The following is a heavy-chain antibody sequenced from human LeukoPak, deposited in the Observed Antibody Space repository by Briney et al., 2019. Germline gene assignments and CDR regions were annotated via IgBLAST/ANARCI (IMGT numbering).Heavy chain of an antibody. Sequence: ASVKVSCKASGYTFSGYYIHWVRQGPAQGLEWLGWINPNSGTNYAQNFQGRVTMTRDTSISTAYMELSRLRSDDTAVYYCARGDLAAAGPLADYWGQGTLVTVSS. CDR1: GYTFSGYY. CDR3: ARGDLAAAGPLADY. V-gene: IGHV1-2*02. CDR2: INPNSGT. D-gene: IGHD6-13*01. J-gene: IGHJ4*02.